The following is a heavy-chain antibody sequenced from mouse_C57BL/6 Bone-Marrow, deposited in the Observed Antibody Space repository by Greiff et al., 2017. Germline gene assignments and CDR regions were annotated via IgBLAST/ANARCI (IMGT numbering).Heavy chain of an antibody. CDR3: ARHRGWPYAMDY. Sequence: VQLQQSGPGLVAPSQSLSITCTVSGFSLTSYGVHWVRQPPGKGLEWLVVIWSDGSTTYNSALKSRLSISKDNSKSQVFLKMNSLQTVDTAMYYCARHRGWPYAMDYWGQGTSVTVSS. CDR2: IWSDGST. J-gene: IGHJ4*01. D-gene: IGHD2-3*01. V-gene: IGHV2-6-1*01. CDR1: GFSLTSYG.